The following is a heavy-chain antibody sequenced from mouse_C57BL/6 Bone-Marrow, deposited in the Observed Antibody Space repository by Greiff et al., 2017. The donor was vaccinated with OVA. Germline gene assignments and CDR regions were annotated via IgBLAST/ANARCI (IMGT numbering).Heavy chain of an antibody. CDR2: IYPGSGST. Sequence: QVQLQQPGAELVKPGASVKMSCKASGYTFTSYWITWVKQRPGQGLEWIGDIYPGSGSTNYNEKFKSKATLTVDTSSSTAYMQLSSLTSEDSAVYYCAREGDIYYDYDWFAYWGQGTLVTVSA. CDR3: AREGDIYYDYDWFAY. J-gene: IGHJ3*01. D-gene: IGHD2-4*01. CDR1: GYTFTSYW. V-gene: IGHV1-55*01.